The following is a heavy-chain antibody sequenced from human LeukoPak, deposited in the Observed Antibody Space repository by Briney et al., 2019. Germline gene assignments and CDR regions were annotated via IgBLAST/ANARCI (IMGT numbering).Heavy chain of an antibody. CDR3: ARDFHCSGGSCLDAFDI. V-gene: IGHV1-18*01. Sequence: ASVRVSCKASGYTFTSYGISWVRQAPGQGLEWMGWINTYNGNTIYTQKLQGRVTMTTDTSTSTAYMELGSLRSDDTAVYYCARDFHCSGGSCLDAFDIWGQGTMVTVSS. CDR2: INTYNGNT. CDR1: GYTFTSYG. D-gene: IGHD2-15*01. J-gene: IGHJ3*02.